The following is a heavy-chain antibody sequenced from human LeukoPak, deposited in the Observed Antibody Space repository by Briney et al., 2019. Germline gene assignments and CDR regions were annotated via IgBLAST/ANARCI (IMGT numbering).Heavy chain of an antibody. V-gene: IGHV3-23*01. Sequence: GGSLRLSCAGSGFTFSAYAMSWVRQAPGKGLEWVSVISDTGAATYYADSVKGRFTISRDNSKNTLYLQMNSLRAEDTAVYYCADSSSSAFFDYWGQGTLVTVSS. CDR1: GFTFSAYA. D-gene: IGHD6-6*01. J-gene: IGHJ4*02. CDR2: ISDTGAAT. CDR3: ADSSSSAFFDY.